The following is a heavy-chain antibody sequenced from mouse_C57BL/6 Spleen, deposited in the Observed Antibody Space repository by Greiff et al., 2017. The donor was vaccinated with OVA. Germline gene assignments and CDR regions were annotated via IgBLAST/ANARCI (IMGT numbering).Heavy chain of an antibody. V-gene: IGHV1-66*01. J-gene: IGHJ4*01. D-gene: IGHD2-1*01. CDR2: IYPGSGNT. CDR3: ARWDYGNLYAMDY. Sequence: QVQLKESGPELVKPGASVKISCKASGYSFTSYYIHWVKQRPGQGLEWIGWIYPGSGNTKYNEKFKGKATLTADTSSSTAYMQLSSLTSEDSAVYYCARWDYGNLYAMDYWGQGTSVTVSS. CDR1: GYSFTSYY.